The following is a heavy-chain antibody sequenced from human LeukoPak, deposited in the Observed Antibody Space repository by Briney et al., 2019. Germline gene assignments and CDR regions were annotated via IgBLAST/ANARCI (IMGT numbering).Heavy chain of an antibody. CDR1: GYTFTSYY. D-gene: IGHD4-17*01. V-gene: IGHV1-46*01. Sequence: GASVKVSCKASGYTFTSYYMHWVRQAPGQGLEWMGIINPSGGSTSYAQMFQGRVTMTRDTSTGTVYMELSSLRSEDTAVYYCARGAPPGYGDLGYFDYWGQGTLVTVSS. CDR2: INPSGGST. CDR3: ARGAPPGYGDLGYFDY. J-gene: IGHJ4*02.